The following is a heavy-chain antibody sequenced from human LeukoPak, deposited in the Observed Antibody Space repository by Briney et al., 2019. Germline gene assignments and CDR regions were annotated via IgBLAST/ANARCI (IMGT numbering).Heavy chain of an antibody. Sequence: ASVKVSCKASGGTFTNSAISWVRQAPGQGLEWMGWISANNGNTNYAQKFQGRVTMTTDTSTSTAYMELRSLRSDDTAVYYCARDPGSFLSSTGWLNWFAPWGQGTLVTVSS. V-gene: IGHV1-18*01. CDR1: GGTFTNSA. D-gene: IGHD6-19*01. CDR2: ISANNGNT. J-gene: IGHJ5*02. CDR3: ARDPGSFLSSTGWLNWFAP.